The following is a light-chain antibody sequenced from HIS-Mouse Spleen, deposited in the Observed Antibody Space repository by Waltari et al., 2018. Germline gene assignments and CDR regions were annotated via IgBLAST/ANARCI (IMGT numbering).Light chain of an antibody. Sequence: QSALTQPASVSGSPGQSITISCTGTSSDVGGYHYVSWYQQHPGKAPKLMIYDDSHRPSGVSNRFSGSKSGNTASLTISGLQAEDEADYYCSSYTSSSTLVFGGGTKLTVL. CDR3: SSYTSSSTLV. CDR2: DDS. CDR1: SSDVGGYHY. J-gene: IGLJ2*01. V-gene: IGLV2-14*03.